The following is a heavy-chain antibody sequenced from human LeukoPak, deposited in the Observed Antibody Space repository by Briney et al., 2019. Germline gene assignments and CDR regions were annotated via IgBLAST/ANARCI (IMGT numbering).Heavy chain of an antibody. CDR3: AREGSLLWFGEAEPMFDY. Sequence: GESLKISCKGSGYSFTSYWIGWVRQMPGKGLEWMGIIYPGDSDTRYSPSFQGQVTISADKSISTAYLQWSSLKASDTAMYYCAREGSLLWFGEAEPMFDYWGQGTLVTVSS. D-gene: IGHD3-10*01. J-gene: IGHJ4*02. CDR2: IYPGDSDT. V-gene: IGHV5-51*01. CDR1: GYSFTSYW.